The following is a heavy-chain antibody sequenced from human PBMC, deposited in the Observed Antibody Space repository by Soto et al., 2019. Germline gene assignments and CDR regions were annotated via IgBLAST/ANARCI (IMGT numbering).Heavy chain of an antibody. Sequence: SATLSLTCTVSGCSISSYYWSWIRQPPGKGLEWIGYIYYSGSTNYNPSLKSRVAISVDTSKNQFSLKLSSVTAADTAVYYCARCGDSYGCEIHFYDCGQGTLVTLAS. J-gene: IGHJ4*02. V-gene: IGHV4-59*01. CDR2: IYYSGST. CDR1: GCSISSYY. D-gene: IGHD5-18*01. CDR3: ARCGDSYGCEIHFYD.